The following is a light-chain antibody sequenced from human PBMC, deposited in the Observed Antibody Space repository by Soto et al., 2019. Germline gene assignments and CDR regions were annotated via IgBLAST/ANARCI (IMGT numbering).Light chain of an antibody. CDR2: QIS. V-gene: IGKV2-24*01. CDR3: VQFSHFPRT. Sequence: DIVLTQTPLSSPVTLGQPASISCRSSQSLVYSDGNTYLSWLQQRPGQPPRLLIYQISNRFSGVPDIFSGSGAGTDFTLKISRVEAEDVGVYSFVQFSHFPRTFGQGTKVEIK. J-gene: IGKJ1*01. CDR1: QSLVYSDGNTY.